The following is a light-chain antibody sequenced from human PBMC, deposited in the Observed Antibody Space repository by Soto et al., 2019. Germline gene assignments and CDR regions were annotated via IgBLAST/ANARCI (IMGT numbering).Light chain of an antibody. V-gene: IGKV1-33*01. CDR1: QDISNY. CDR3: QQYANPPFT. CDR2: DAS. Sequence: DIQMTQSPSSLSASVGDRVTITCQASQDISNYLNWYQQKPGKAPKFLIYDASNLETGVPSRFRGRGSGEIFTFTISSLQPENIATYYCQQYANPPFTLGGGTRVNIK. J-gene: IGKJ4*01.